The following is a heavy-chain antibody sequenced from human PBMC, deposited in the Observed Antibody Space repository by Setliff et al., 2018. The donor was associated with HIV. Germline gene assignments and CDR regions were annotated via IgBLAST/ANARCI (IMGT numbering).Heavy chain of an antibody. Sequence: SSETLSLTCTVSGGSINNYYWSWIRQPPGKGLEWIGYIYYSGSTNYNPSLKSRVTISLDTSKNQFSRRLTSVTAADTAVYYCARYLFCGGDCYSGFDYWGQGTLVTVSS. V-gene: IGHV4-59*01. CDR2: IYYSGST. CDR3: ARYLFCGGDCYSGFDY. J-gene: IGHJ4*02. D-gene: IGHD2-21*02. CDR1: GGSINNYY.